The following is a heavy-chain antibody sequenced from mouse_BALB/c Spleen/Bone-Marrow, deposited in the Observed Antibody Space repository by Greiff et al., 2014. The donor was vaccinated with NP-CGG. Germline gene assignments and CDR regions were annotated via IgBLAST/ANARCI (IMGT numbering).Heavy chain of an antibody. J-gene: IGHJ2*01. CDR3: SKDGGYDYSHYFDY. CDR1: GFTFSAYS. V-gene: IGHV5-6-4*01. CDR2: ISSGGHDT. D-gene: IGHD2-4*01. Sequence: DVQLVESGGGLVKPGGSLKLSCAASGFTFSAYSMSWVRQTPEKRLEWVATISSGGHDTYYSESVKGRFTISRDNVKNTLYLQMDSLGSVDSAVYYCSKDGGYDYSHYFDYWGQGTTLTVSS.